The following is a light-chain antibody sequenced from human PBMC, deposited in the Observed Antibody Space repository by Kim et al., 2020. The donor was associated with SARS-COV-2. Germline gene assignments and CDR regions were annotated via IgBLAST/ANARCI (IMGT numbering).Light chain of an antibody. V-gene: IGKV1-27*01. CDR3: QKCDSAPWT. CDR2: AAS. Sequence: TSEGDRVTIPCRASQDISNYLAWFQLQPGKAPQLLIYAASALQPGVPSRFSGSGSGTDFTLTVTSLQPEDVATYYCQKCDSAPWTFGQGTKVDIK. J-gene: IGKJ1*01. CDR1: QDISNY.